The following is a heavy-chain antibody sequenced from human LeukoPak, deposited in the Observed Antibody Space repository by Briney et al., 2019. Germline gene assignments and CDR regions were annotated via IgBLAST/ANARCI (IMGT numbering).Heavy chain of an antibody. CDR2: MWADGNRK. D-gene: IGHD2-15*01. CDR3: ASGGMGARKFYSDPFHY. J-gene: IGHJ4*02. Sequence: TGGSLRLPCVASGFTLSTYGVHWVRQASGKGLEWVAVMWADGNRKYYTESVKGRFTVSRDDSKNTLYLQMNSLRAEDTAVYYCASGGMGARKFYSDPFHYWGQGTLVTVSS. CDR1: GFTLSTYG. V-gene: IGHV3-33*01.